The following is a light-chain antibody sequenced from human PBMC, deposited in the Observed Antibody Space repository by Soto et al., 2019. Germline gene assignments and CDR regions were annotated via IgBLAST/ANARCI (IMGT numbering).Light chain of an antibody. J-gene: IGLJ1*01. CDR2: EVT. CDR3: SSYTNINTRACV. CDR1: SGDIGSYNR. Sequence: QSALTQPSSVSGSPVQSITISCTVTSGDIGSYNRVSWYQQHPGKAPKLIIYEVTDRPSGVSNRFSGSKSGNTASLTISGLQAEDEAEYYCSSYTNINTRACVFGTGTKVTVL. V-gene: IGLV2-14*01.